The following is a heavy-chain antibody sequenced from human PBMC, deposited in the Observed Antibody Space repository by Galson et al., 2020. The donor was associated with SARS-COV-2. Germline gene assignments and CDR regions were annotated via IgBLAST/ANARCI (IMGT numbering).Heavy chain of an antibody. CDR2: INPNSGGT. J-gene: IGHJ3*02. Sequence: ASVKVSCTASGYTFTGYYMHWVRQAPAQGLEWMGWINPNSGGTNYAQKFQGRVTMTRDTSISTAYMELSRLRSDDSAIYYCARTMITSSNDVFDIWGHGTLVTVSP. CDR1: GYTFTGYY. D-gene: IGHD3-22*01. CDR3: ARTMITSSNDVFDI. V-gene: IGHV1-2*02.